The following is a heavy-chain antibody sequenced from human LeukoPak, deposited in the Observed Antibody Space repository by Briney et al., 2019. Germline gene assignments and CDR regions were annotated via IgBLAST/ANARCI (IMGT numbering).Heavy chain of an antibody. CDR1: GFTFSSYA. CDR2: ISGSGGST. CDR3: AKTQSAARGYFDY. Sequence: GSLRLSCAASGFTFSSYAMSWVRQAPGKGLEWVPAISGSGGSTYYADSVKGRFTISRDNSKNTLYLQMNSLRAEDTAVYYCAKTQSAARGYFDYWGQGTLVTVSS. J-gene: IGHJ4*02. V-gene: IGHV3-23*01. D-gene: IGHD3-10*01.